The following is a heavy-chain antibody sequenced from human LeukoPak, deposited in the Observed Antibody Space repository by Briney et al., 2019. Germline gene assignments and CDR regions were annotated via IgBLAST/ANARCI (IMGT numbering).Heavy chain of an antibody. Sequence: ASVKVSRKASGYTFTSYDINWVRQATGQGLEWMGWINPNSGGTNYAQKFQGRVTMTRDTSISTAYMELSRLRSDDTAVYYCARVDSSGWLYFDYWGQGTLVTVSS. CDR3: ARVDSSGWLYFDY. D-gene: IGHD6-19*01. V-gene: IGHV1-2*02. CDR2: INPNSGGT. CDR1: GYTFTSYD. J-gene: IGHJ4*02.